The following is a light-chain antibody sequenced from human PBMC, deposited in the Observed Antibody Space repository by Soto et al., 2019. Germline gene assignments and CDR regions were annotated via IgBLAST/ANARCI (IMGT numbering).Light chain of an antibody. CDR1: QSVSSY. Sequence: EIVLPQCPATLSLSPGEIDTLSCWSSQSVSSYLAWYQQKPGQAPRLLIYDASNRATGIPARFSGSGSGTDFTLTISSLEPEDFAVYYCQQRSNWPLLTFGPGTKVDIK. V-gene: IGKV3-11*01. CDR2: DAS. CDR3: QQRSNWPLLT. J-gene: IGKJ3*01.